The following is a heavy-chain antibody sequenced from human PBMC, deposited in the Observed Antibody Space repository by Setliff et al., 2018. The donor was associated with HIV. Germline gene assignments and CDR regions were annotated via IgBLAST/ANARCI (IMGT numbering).Heavy chain of an antibody. V-gene: IGHV1-69*02. CDR2: IIPILAIA. CDR3: ARVAEVGRQGLDY. J-gene: IGHJ4*02. CDR1: GGTFSNYT. D-gene: IGHD2-15*01. Sequence: ASVKVSCKASGGTFSNYTVSWVRQAPGQGLEWMGRIIPILAIANYAQKFPGRVTITADKSTSTAYMELSSLRSEDTAVYYCARVAEVGRQGLDYWGQGTLVTVSS.